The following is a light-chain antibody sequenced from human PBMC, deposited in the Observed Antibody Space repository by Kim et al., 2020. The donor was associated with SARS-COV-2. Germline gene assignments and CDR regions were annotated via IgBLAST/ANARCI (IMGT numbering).Light chain of an antibody. V-gene: IGKV3-15*01. J-gene: IGKJ2*01. CDR2: GAS. CDR3: QQYSHWPPYT. Sequence: SPGERVTLSCRASQSVDSNLAWYQQKPGQAPRLLIYGASTRATDIPARFSGSGSGTEFTLIISSLQSEDFAVYYCQQYSHWPPYTFGQGTKVDI. CDR1: QSVDSN.